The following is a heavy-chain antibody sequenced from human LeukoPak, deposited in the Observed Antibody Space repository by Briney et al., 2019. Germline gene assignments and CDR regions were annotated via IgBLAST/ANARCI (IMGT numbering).Heavy chain of an antibody. CDR1: GYSFTGYY. Sequence: ASVKVSCKASGYSFTGYYIHWVRQAPGQGLEWMGWINPNRGGTNYAQKFQGRVTMTRDTSISTAYMELSRLRSDDTAVYYCARGSGSYLDAFDIWGQGTMVTVSS. V-gene: IGHV1-2*02. CDR2: INPNRGGT. CDR3: ARGSGSYLDAFDI. D-gene: IGHD1-26*01. J-gene: IGHJ3*02.